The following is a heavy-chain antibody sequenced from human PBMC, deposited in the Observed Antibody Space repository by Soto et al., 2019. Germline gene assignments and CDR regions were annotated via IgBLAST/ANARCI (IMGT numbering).Heavy chain of an antibody. D-gene: IGHD2-21*02. V-gene: IGHV3-23*01. CDR3: AKVLGGDWYDYYYGMDV. CDR2: ISGSGGST. Sequence: EVQLLESGGGLVQPGGSLRLSCAASGFTFSSYAMSWVRQAPGKGLEWVSAISGSGGSTYHADSVKGRFTISRDNSKTTRYLQINSVRAEDTAVYYCAKVLGGDWYDYYYGMDVWGQGTTVTVSS. CDR1: GFTFSSYA. J-gene: IGHJ6*02.